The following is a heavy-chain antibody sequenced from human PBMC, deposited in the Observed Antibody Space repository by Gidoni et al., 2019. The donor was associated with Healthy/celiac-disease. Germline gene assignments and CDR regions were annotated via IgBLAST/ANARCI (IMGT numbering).Heavy chain of an antibody. D-gene: IGHD3-22*01. J-gene: IGHJ6*02. CDR1: VGTFSSYN. CDR3: ARGDYGYSSGYYPSGEYYGMDV. CDR2: IIPSLGIA. Sequence: QVQLLQSGAEEQKPGSSLKVSCKASVGTFSSYNISWVRQAPGKGLEWMGRIIPSLGIANYGQKFQGRVTMTADKSTSTAYMEMSSLRSEDTAVDYCARGDYGYSSGYYPSGEYYGMDVWGQGTTVTVSS. V-gene: IGHV1-69*02.